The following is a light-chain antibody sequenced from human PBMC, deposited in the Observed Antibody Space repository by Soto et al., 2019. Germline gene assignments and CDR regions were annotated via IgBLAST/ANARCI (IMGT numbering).Light chain of an antibody. V-gene: IGKV3-20*01. CDR1: QSVADNY. CDR3: QQYGHSPRT. J-gene: IGKJ1*01. Sequence: EIVLTQSPGTLSLSPGDRATLSCKASQSVADNYLAWYQQKPGQAPRLLIYAASHRAIGIPDTFSGSGSGTDFTLTITRLEPEDFALYYCQQYGHSPRTFGQGTKVEI. CDR2: AAS.